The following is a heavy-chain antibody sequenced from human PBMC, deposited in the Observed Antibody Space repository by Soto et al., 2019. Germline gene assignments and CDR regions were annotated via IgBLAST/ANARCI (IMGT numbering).Heavy chain of an antibody. CDR3: TTVAPGIAARPVDWYYYGMDV. CDR2: IKSKTDGGTT. V-gene: IGHV3-15*01. Sequence: GGSLRLSCAASGFTFSNAWMSWVRQAPGKGLEWVGRIKSKTDGGTTDYAAPVKGRFTISRDDSKNTLYLQRNSLKTEDTAVYYCTTVAPGIAARPVDWYYYGMDVWGQGTTVTVSS. J-gene: IGHJ6*02. CDR1: GFTFSNAW. D-gene: IGHD6-6*01.